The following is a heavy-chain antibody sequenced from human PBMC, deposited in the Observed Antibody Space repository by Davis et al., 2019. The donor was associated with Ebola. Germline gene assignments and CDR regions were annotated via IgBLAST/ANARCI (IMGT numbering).Heavy chain of an antibody. J-gene: IGHJ6*03. CDR2: IIPIFGTA. Sequence: SVKVSCKASGGTFSSYAISWVRQAPGQGLEWMGGIIPIFGTANYAQKFQGRVTITADESTSTAYMELSSLRSEDTAVYYCARDAGYSSSWYYYYYMDVWGKGTTVTVSS. CDR3: ARDAGYSSSWYYYYYMDV. CDR1: GGTFSSYA. V-gene: IGHV1-69*13. D-gene: IGHD6-13*01.